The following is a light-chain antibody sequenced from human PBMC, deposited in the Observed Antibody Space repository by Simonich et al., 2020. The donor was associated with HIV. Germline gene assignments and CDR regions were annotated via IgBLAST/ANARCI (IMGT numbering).Light chain of an antibody. CDR1: QSISSN. CDR3: QQYNNWPPERT. CDR2: GAS. Sequence: EIVMTQSPATISVSPGERATLSCSASQSISSNFAWYQQKPAQAPRLLIYGASTRATGIPARFSGSGSGTEFTLTISSLQSEDFAVYYCQQYNNWPPERTFGQGTKVEIK. J-gene: IGKJ1*01. V-gene: IGKV3-15*01.